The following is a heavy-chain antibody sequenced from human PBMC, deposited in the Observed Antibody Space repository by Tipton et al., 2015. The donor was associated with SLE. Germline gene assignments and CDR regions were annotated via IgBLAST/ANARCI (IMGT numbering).Heavy chain of an antibody. V-gene: IGHV3-30*02. CDR1: GFTFRTFG. J-gene: IGHJ5*02. D-gene: IGHD3-22*01. Sequence: GSLRLSCAASGFTFRTFGIHWVRQAPGKGLEWVSFIRYDGKEKFYSDSVKGRFTISRDNSRNTLSLQLNSLRPDDTAMYYCARDFMRRIVVGRSWFDPWGQGTLVTVSS. CDR3: ARDFMRRIVVGRSWFDP. CDR2: IRYDGKEK.